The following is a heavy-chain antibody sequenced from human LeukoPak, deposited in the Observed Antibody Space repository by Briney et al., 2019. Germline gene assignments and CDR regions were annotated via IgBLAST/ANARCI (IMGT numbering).Heavy chain of an antibody. J-gene: IGHJ3*02. D-gene: IGHD1-1*01. CDR1: RYTLPTYG. V-gene: IGHV1-18*04. Sequence: GASVKVSCKASRYTLPTYGISGVRPAPGQGLEWMGWNHPYNGNTNYAQKLQGRVTMTTDTSTSTAYMELRSLRSDDTAVYYCAARGGATGTTQGDAFDIWGQGTMVTVSS. CDR2: NHPYNGNT. CDR3: AARGGATGTTQGDAFDI.